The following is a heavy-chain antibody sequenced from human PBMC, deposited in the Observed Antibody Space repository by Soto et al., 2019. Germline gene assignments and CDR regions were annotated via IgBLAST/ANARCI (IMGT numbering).Heavy chain of an antibody. Sequence: QVQLVQSGAEVQKPGSSVKVSCKASGGTFSSYTINWVRQAPGQGLEWMGRIIPILNISNFAQRFQGRVTITANKFMTPAYMGLSSLRSEDTAMYYCAKSFDNDSIPGVKYCYCMDVWGKGTTVNVSS. CDR2: IIPILNIS. D-gene: IGHD3-16*02. CDR3: AKSFDNDSIPGVKYCYCMDV. CDR1: GGTFSSYT. V-gene: IGHV1-69*02. J-gene: IGHJ6*03.